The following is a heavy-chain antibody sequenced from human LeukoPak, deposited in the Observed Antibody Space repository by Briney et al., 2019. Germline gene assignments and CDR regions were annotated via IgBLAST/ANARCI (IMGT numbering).Heavy chain of an antibody. CDR2: ISGSGGST. V-gene: IGHV3-23*01. D-gene: IGHD3-10*01. CDR1: GFTFSSYA. Sequence: GGSLRLSCAASGFTFSSYAMSWVRQAPGKGLEWVSAISGSGGSTYYADSVKGRFTISRDNSKNTLYLQMNSLRAEDTAVYYCAKDGGYGSGSYYNFYYYGMDVWGQGTTVTVSS. J-gene: IGHJ6*02. CDR3: AKDGGYGSGSYYNFYYYGMDV.